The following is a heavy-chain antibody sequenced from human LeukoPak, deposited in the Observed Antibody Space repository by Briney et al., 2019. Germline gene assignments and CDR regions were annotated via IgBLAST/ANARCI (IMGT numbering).Heavy chain of an antibody. D-gene: IGHD1-26*01. CDR1: GGSFSGYY. J-gene: IGHJ4*02. CDR3: ARSSGSYYVISYFDY. CDR2: INHSGST. Sequence: PSETLSLTCAVYGGSFSGYYWSWIRQPPGKGLEWIGEINHSGSTNYNPSLKSRVTISVDTSKNQFSLKLSSVTAADTAVYYCARSSGSYYVISYFDYWGQGTLVTVSS. V-gene: IGHV4-34*01.